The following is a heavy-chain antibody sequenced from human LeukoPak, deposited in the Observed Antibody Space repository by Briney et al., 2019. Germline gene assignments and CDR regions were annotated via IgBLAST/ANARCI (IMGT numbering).Heavy chain of an antibody. CDR2: IYYSGST. D-gene: IGHD4-23*01. J-gene: IGHJ4*02. CDR1: GGSISSYY. V-gene: IGHV4-59*01. CDR3: ARDFGGPFDY. Sequence: SETLSLTCTVSGGSISSYYWSWIRQPPGKGLEWIGYIYYSGSTNYNPSLKSRVTISVDTSKNQFSLKLSSVTAADTAVYYCARDFGGPFDYWGQGTLVTVSS.